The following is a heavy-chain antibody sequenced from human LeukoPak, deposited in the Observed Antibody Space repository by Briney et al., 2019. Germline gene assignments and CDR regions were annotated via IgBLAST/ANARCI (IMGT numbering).Heavy chain of an antibody. CDR2: IYYSGST. CDR1: GGSISSSSYY. J-gene: IGHJ5*02. CDR3: ARWELGVTKGFDP. Sequence: PSETLSLTCTVSGGSISSSSYYWGWIRQPPGEGLEWIGSIYYSGSTYYNPSLKSRVTISVDKSKNQFSLILSSVTAADSAVYYCARWELGVTKGFDPWGQGTLVTVSS. D-gene: IGHD1-26*01. V-gene: IGHV4-39*07.